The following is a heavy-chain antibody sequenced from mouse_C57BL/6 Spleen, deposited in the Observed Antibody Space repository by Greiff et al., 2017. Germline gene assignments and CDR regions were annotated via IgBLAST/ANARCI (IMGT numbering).Heavy chain of an antibody. CDR1: GFNIKDDY. CDR2: IDPENGDT. V-gene: IGHV14-4*01. CDR3: TTLFYYYGSSLYAMDY. D-gene: IGHD1-1*01. Sequence: EVQLQQSGAELVRPGASVKLSCTASGFNIKDDYMHWVKPRPEQGLEWIGWIDPENGDTEYASKFQGKATITADTSSNTAYLQLSSLTSEDTAVYYCTTLFYYYGSSLYAMDYWGQGTSVTVSS. J-gene: IGHJ4*01.